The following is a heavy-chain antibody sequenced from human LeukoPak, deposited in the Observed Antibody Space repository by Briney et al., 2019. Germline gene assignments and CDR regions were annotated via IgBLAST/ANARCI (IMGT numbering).Heavy chain of an antibody. D-gene: IGHD6-19*01. CDR1: GFTFSSYS. CDR3: ARDPYSSGWPYYYYYMDV. Sequence: GGSLRLSCAASGFTFSSYSMDWVRQAPGKGLEWVSSISISSSYIYYADSVKGRFTISRDNAKNSLYLQMNSLRAEDTAVYYCARDPYSSGWPYYYYYMDVWGKGTTVTVSS. J-gene: IGHJ6*03. V-gene: IGHV3-21*01. CDR2: ISISSSYI.